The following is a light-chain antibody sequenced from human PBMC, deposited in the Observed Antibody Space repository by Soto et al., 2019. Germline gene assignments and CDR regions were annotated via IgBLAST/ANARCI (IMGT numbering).Light chain of an antibody. CDR1: QSVSSY. V-gene: IGKV3-11*01. CDR2: DAS. Sequence: EIVLTQSPGTLSLSPGERATLSCRASQSVSSYLAWYQQKPGQAPRLLIYDASTRSTGISARFRGSGSGPAFHLTISLREPDGFAIYYCQILSNWLLTFIPGTQAEV. J-gene: IGKJ1*01. CDR3: QILSNWLLT.